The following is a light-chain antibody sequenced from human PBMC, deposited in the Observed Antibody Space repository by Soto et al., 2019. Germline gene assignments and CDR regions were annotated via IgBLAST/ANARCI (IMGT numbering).Light chain of an antibody. CDR2: AAS. V-gene: IGKV1D-8*01. CDR1: QGFSRY. CDR3: QPYYSFPQT. J-gene: IGKJ1*01. Sequence: VIWMTQSPSLLSASTGARVTISCRLSQGFSRYFAWYQQKPGKAPELLIYAASTLQRGVPSRFIGRGSGTDFTLSISCMQSEDFATYYFQPYYSFPQTFGQRTKVETK.